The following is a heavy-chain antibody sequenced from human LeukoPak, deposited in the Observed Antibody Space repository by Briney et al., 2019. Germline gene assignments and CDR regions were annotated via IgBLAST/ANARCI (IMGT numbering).Heavy chain of an antibody. CDR1: GFTFSNYW. J-gene: IGHJ4*02. CDR2: ITSDGSST. CDR3: ARNGYNGAFDY. D-gene: IGHD5-24*01. V-gene: IGHV3-74*01. Sequence: QPRGSPRLSCAASGFTFSNYWMHWVRQAPGKGLVWVSRITSDGSSTSYADSVKGRFTISRDNAKNTLYLQMNSLRAEDTAVYYCARNGYNGAFDYWGQGTLVTVSS.